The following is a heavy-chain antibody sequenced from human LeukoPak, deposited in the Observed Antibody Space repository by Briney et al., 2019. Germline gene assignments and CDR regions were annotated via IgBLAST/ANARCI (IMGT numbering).Heavy chain of an antibody. D-gene: IGHD3-3*02. J-gene: IGHJ4*02. CDR2: FIPVLGTA. Sequence: GASVKVSCKAFGGTFNDYAISWVRQAPGQGLEWVGGFIPVLGTANFARNFQGRVTITTDESTNTAYMELSALRSDDTAVYYCTRDDLANRYFDYWGQGTLVTVSS. CDR3: TRDDLANRYFDY. CDR1: GGTFNDYA. V-gene: IGHV1-69*05.